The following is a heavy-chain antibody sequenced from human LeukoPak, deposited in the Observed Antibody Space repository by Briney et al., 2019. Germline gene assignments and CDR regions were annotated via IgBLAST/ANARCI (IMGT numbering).Heavy chain of an antibody. V-gene: IGHV4-39*01. J-gene: IGHJ4*02. CDR3: ARLYYDSSGYYQICYFDY. CDR1: GGSISSSSYY. D-gene: IGHD3-22*01. Sequence: SETLSLTCTVSGGSISSSSYYWGWIRQPPGKGLEWIGSIYYSGSTYYNPSLKSRVTISVDTSKNQFSLNLSSVTAADTAVYYCARLYYDSSGYYQICYFDYWGQGTLVTVPS. CDR2: IYYSGST.